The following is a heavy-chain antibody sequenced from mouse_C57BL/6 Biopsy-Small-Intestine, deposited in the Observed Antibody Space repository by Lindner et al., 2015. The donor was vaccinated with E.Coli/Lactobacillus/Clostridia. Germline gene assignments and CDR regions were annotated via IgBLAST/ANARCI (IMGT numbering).Heavy chain of an antibody. J-gene: IGHJ2*01. CDR1: GFTFTDYW. CDR3: ARGIDYFDY. CDR2: IYPGGGYT. Sequence: QLQESGAELVRPGASVKMSCKASGFTFTDYWIAWVKQRPGHDLEWIGDIYPGGGYTNYNEKFKGRATLTADKSSNTAYMQFSSLTSEDSAIYYCARGIDYFDYWGQGTTLTVSS. V-gene: IGHV1-63*01.